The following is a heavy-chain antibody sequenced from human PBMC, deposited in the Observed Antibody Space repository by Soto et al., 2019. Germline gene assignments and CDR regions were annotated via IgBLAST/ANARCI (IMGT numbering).Heavy chain of an antibody. CDR2: INAGNGNT. D-gene: IGHD2-2*01. V-gene: IGHV1-3*01. Sequence: VASVKVSCKASGYTFTSYAMHWVRQAPGQRLEWMGWINAGNGNTKYSQKFQGRVTITRDTSASTAYMELSSLRSEDTAVYYCARGLNVVVPAATTYDVKNWFDPWGQGTLVTVSS. J-gene: IGHJ5*02. CDR3: ARGLNVVVPAATTYDVKNWFDP. CDR1: GYTFTSYA.